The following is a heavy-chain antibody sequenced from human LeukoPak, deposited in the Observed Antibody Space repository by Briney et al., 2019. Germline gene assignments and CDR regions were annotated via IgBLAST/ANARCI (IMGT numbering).Heavy chain of an antibody. V-gene: IGHV1-69*01. CDR3: ARAYYYGSGSYYTGRLDY. J-gene: IGHJ4*02. Sequence: SVKVSCKASGGTFSSYAISWVRQAPGQGLEWMGGIIPIFGTANYAQKFQGKVTITADESTSTAYMELSSLRSEDTAVYYCARAYYYGSGSYYTGRLDYWGQGTLVTVSS. CDR2: IIPIFGTA. CDR1: GGTFSSYA. D-gene: IGHD3-10*01.